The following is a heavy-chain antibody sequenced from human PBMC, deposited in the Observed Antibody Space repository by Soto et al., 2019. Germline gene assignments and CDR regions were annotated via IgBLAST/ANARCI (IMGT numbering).Heavy chain of an antibody. J-gene: IGHJ3*02. CDR1: GFTFTNYG. D-gene: IGHD1-7*01. V-gene: IGHV3-23*01. CDR2: ISGSGSST. CDR3: AKDLFNWNYGPDAFDI. Sequence: GGSLSLSCAASGFTFTNYGMSWVRQAPGKGLEWVSTISGSGSSTYYADSVKGRFTISRDNSKNTLHLQMNSLRAEDTAVFYCAKDLFNWNYGPDAFDIWGQGTMVTVSS.